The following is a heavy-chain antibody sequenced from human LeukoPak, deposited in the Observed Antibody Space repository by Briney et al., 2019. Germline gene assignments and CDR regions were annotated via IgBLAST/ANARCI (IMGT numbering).Heavy chain of an antibody. CDR2: ISPGGNTI. D-gene: IGHD6-19*01. V-gene: IGHV3-48*03. Sequence: PGGSLRLSCAASGFTFSSYEMNWVRQAPGAGREWVSYISPGGNTIYYADSVKGRFTNSRDKAKNSLYLQMDSLRAEDTAVYYCARVGSGWFFDYWGQGTLVTVSS. CDR1: GFTFSSYE. CDR3: ARVGSGWFFDY. J-gene: IGHJ4*02.